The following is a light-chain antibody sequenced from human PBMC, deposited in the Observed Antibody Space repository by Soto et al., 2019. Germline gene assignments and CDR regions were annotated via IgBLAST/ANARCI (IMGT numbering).Light chain of an antibody. CDR2: DVS. CDR3: SSYTSSSTVV. CDR1: SSDAGGYSY. Sequence: QSVLTQPASVSGSPGQSITISCTGTSSDAGGYSYVSWYQQHPGKAPKLMIYDVSNRPSGVSNRFSGSKSGNTASLTISGLQAEDEADYYCSSYTSSSTVVFGGGTKVTVL. V-gene: IGLV2-14*01. J-gene: IGLJ2*01.